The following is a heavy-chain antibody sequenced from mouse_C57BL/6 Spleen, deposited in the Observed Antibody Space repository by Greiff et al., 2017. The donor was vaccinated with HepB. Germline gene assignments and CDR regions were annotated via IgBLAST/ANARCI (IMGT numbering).Heavy chain of an antibody. J-gene: IGHJ3*01. Sequence: EVQVVESGGGLVKPGGSLKLSCAASGFTFSSYAMSWVRQTPEKRLEWVATISDGGSYTYYPDNVKGRFTISRDNAKNNLYLQMSHLKSEDTAMYYCARPRSYDYDDDPRGFAYWGQGTLVTVSA. CDR1: GFTFSSYA. CDR2: ISDGGSYT. V-gene: IGHV5-4*01. CDR3: ARPRSYDYDDDPRGFAY. D-gene: IGHD2-4*01.